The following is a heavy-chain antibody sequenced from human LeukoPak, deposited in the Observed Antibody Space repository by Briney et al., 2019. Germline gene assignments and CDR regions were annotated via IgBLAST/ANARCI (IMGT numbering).Heavy chain of an antibody. V-gene: IGHV6-1*01. CDR1: GDSVSSNSAA. Sequence: SQTLSLTCAISGDSVSSNSAAWNWIRQSPSRGLEWLGRTYYRSKWYNDYAVSVKSRITINPDTSKNQFSLQLNSVTPEDAAVYYCARVLLWFGESAWFDPWGQGTLVTVSS. J-gene: IGHJ5*02. CDR3: ARVLLWFGESAWFDP. D-gene: IGHD3-10*01. CDR2: TYYRSKWYN.